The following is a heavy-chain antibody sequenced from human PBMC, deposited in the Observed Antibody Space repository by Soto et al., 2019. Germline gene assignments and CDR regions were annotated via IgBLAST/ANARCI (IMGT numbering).Heavy chain of an antibody. CDR1: GGSITSGGYY. CDR3: AASPNADFFDF. Sequence: QVKLQESGPGLVTPSQSLSLTCSVSGGSITSGGYYWRWIRQHPGRGLEWLGHISYTGRTDYNPSLESGIDISLDTPRNQFSLILRSVTAADTAVYYCAASPNADFFDFWGQGALVTVSA. V-gene: IGHV4-31*02. J-gene: IGHJ4*02. CDR2: ISYTGRT.